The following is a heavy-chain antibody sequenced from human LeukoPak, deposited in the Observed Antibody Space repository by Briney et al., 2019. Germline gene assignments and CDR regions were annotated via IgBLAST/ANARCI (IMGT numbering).Heavy chain of an antibody. J-gene: IGHJ4*02. CDR2: ISYDGSNK. CDR3: AKRGGSYFDY. Sequence: GGSLRLSCAASGLTFSSYGIHWVRQAPGKGLEWLAVISYDGSNKYYADSVKGRFTISRDNPKNTLYLEMNSLRAEDTAVYYCAKRGGSYFDYWGQGTLVTVSS. D-gene: IGHD1-26*01. CDR1: GLTFSSYG. V-gene: IGHV3-30*18.